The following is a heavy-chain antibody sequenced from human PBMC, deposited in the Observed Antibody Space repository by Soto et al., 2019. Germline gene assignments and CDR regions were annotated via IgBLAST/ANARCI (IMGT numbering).Heavy chain of an antibody. Sequence: QVQLVESGGGVVQPGRSLRLSCAASGFTFSSYGMHWVSQAPGKGLEWVAVIWYDGSNKYYADSVKGRFTISRDNSKNTLYLHRNSLRAEDTAVYYCARDTASDYWGQGTLVTVSS. J-gene: IGHJ4*02. D-gene: IGHD4-17*01. CDR3: ARDTASDY. CDR2: IWYDGSNK. V-gene: IGHV3-33*01. CDR1: GFTFSSYG.